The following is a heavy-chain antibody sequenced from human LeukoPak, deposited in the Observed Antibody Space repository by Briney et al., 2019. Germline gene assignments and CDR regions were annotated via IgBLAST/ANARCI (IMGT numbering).Heavy chain of an antibody. Sequence: PGGSLRLSCAASGFTFSDYYMVWIRQAPGKGLEWVSYISGSSYYTNYADSVKGRFTISRDNAKDSLYLQINSLRAEDTAVYYCARDQHYYDSSGPLDYWGQGTLVSVSS. CDR1: GFTFSDYY. CDR3: ARDQHYYDSSGPLDY. D-gene: IGHD3-22*01. CDR2: ISGSSYYT. J-gene: IGHJ4*02. V-gene: IGHV3-11*05.